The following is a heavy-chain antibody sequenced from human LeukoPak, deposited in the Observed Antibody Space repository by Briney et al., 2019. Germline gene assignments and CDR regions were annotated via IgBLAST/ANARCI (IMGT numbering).Heavy chain of an antibody. CDR1: GGTFSSYA. D-gene: IGHD2-2*01. Sequence: ASVKVSCKASGGTFSSYAISWVRQAPGQGLEWMGGIIPIFGTANYAQKFQGRVTITADESTSTAYMELSSLRSEDTAVYYCARAPLYCSSTSCYAWNYYYYGMDVWGQGTTVTVPS. J-gene: IGHJ6*02. CDR3: ARAPLYCSSTSCYAWNYYYYGMDV. V-gene: IGHV1-69*13. CDR2: IIPIFGTA.